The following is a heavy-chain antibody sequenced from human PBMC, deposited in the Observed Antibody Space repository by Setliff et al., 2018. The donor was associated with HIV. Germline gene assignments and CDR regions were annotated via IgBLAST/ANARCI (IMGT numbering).Heavy chain of an antibody. CDR2: INPNSGDT. D-gene: IGHD3-3*01. CDR1: GYTFTGYY. CDR3: ARDLSTHWSGYSLAY. Sequence: ASVKVSCKASGYTFTGYYMHWVRQAPGQGLEWMGWINPNSGDTNYAQKFQDRVVMTRDLSTTTVYMELSRLTSGDTALYFCARDLSTHWSGYSLAYWGQGTPVTVSS. V-gene: IGHV1-2*02. J-gene: IGHJ4*02.